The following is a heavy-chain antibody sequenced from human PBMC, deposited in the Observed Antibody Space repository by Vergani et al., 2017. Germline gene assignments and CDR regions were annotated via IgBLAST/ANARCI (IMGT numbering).Heavy chain of an antibody. D-gene: IGHD6-19*01. Sequence: EVQLVESGGGLVKPGGSLRLSCAASGFTFSSYSMNWVRQAPGKGLEWVSSISSSSSYIYYADSVKGRFTISRDNAKNSLYLQMNSLRAEDTAVYYCAGEGIAVATLDYWGQGTLVTVSS. V-gene: IGHV3-21*01. CDR3: AGEGIAVATLDY. CDR2: ISSSSSYI. J-gene: IGHJ4*02. CDR1: GFTFSSYS.